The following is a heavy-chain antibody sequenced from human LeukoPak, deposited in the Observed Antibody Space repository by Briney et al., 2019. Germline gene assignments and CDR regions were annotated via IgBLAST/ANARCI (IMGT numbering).Heavy chain of an antibody. Sequence: PSETLSLTCTVSGVSISNSYWSWIRQPPGKGLEWIVYIYYSGGTNHNPPLKSRVPIPVGPPKNQFSLKLTPLAAAEPAGYYWGRAYVNPFFDYGGQGTLVTVSS. CDR2: IYYSGGT. J-gene: IGHJ4*02. D-gene: IGHD3-10*02. V-gene: IGHV4-59*01. CDR3: GRAYVNPFFDY. CDR1: GVSISNSY.